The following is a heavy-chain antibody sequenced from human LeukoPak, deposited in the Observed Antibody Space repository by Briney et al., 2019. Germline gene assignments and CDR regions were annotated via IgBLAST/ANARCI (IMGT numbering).Heavy chain of an antibody. V-gene: IGHV4-34*01. CDR1: GGSFSGYY. D-gene: IGHD3-3*01. J-gene: IGHJ3*02. Sequence: PSETLSLTCAVYGGSFSGYYWSWIRQPPGKGLEWIGEINHSGSTNYNPSLKSRVTISVDTSKNQFSLKLSSVTAADTAVYYCARGRDFWSGYTRPHAFDIWGQGTMVIVSS. CDR2: INHSGST. CDR3: ARGRDFWSGYTRPHAFDI.